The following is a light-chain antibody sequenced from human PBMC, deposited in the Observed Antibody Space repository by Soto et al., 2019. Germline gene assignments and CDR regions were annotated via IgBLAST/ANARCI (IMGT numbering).Light chain of an antibody. V-gene: IGKV3-20*01. CDR3: QQYGSSAPIT. J-gene: IGKJ5*01. CDR1: QSIGLA. Sequence: EIVLTQSPASLSVSPGERVTLSCRASQSIGLAIAWYQQKPGQAPRLLIYGASMRATGIPDRFSGSGSETDFTLTISRLQPEDFALYYCQQYGSSAPITFGQGTRLEIK. CDR2: GAS.